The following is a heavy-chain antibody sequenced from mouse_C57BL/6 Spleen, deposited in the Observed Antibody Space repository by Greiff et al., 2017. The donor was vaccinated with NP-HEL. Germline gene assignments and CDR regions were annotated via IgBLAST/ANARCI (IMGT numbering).Heavy chain of an antibody. CDR2: IDPSDSYT. J-gene: IGHJ2*01. Sequence: QVQLQQPGAELVKPGASFKLSCKASGYTFTSYWMQWVKQRPGQGLEWIGEIDPSDSYTNYNHKFKGKATLTVDTSSSTAYMQLSSLTSEDSAVYYCAREAGTGYWGQGTTLTVST. V-gene: IGHV1-50*01. CDR3: AREAGTGY. D-gene: IGHD4-1*01. CDR1: GYTFTSYW.